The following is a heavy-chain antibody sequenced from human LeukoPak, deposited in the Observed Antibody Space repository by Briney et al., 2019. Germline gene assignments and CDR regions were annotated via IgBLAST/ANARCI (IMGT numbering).Heavy chain of an antibody. CDR1: GGTFSSYT. J-gene: IGHJ3*02. Sequence: ASEKVSCKASGGTFSSYTISWVRQAPGQGLEWMGRIIPILGIANYAQKFQGRVTITADKSTSTAYMELSSLRSEDTAVYYCARAVPAGNDFWSGYYNGGAFDIWGQGTMVTVSS. CDR3: ARAVPAGNDFWSGYYNGGAFDI. D-gene: IGHD3-3*01. CDR2: IIPILGIA. V-gene: IGHV1-69*02.